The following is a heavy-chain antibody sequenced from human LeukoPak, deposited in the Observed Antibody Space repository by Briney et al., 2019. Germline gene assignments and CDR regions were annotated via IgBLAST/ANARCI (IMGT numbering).Heavy chain of an antibody. CDR1: GYTFTSYY. D-gene: IGHD2-2*01. Sequence: ASVKVSCKASGYTFTSYYMHWVRQAPGQGLEWLGWISVFNGNTKYAQILQGRVSMTTDTTASTAYMELRSLRSDDTAVYYCATSHGEHQLLYYFDQWGQGTLVTVSS. CDR3: ATSHGEHQLLYYFDQ. CDR2: ISVFNGNT. J-gene: IGHJ4*02. V-gene: IGHV1-18*04.